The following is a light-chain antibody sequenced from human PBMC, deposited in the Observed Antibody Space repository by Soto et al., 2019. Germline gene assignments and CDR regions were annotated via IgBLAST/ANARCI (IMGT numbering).Light chain of an antibody. CDR2: DNI. Sequence: QPVLTQPPSVSGAPGQRVTISCAGSSSNIGAGYDVHWYQQLPGTAPKLLIYDNINRPSGVPDRFSGSKSGTSASLAITGLQADDEADYYCQSYDSSLTGFWVFGGGTKLTVL. CDR1: SSNIGAGYD. V-gene: IGLV1-40*01. CDR3: QSYDSSLTGFWV. J-gene: IGLJ3*02.